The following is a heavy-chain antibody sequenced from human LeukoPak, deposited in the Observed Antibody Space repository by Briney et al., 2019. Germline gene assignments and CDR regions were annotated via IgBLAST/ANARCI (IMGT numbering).Heavy chain of an antibody. J-gene: IGHJ4*02. CDR3: ARYAGIAVAGTSDY. D-gene: IGHD6-19*01. CDR2: IYYSGST. Sequence: SETLSLTCTVSGGSISSSSYYWGWIRQPPGKGLEWIGSIYYSGSTYYNPSLKSRVTISVDTSKNQFSLKLSSVTAADTAVYYCARYAGIAVAGTSDYWGQGTLVTVSS. CDR1: GGSISSSSYY. V-gene: IGHV4-39*07.